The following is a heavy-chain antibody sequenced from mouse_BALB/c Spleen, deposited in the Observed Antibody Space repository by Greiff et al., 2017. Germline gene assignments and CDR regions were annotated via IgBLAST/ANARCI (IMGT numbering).Heavy chain of an antibody. CDR3: ASYYDYLYYFDY. J-gene: IGHJ2*01. V-gene: IGHV5-6-5*01. D-gene: IGHD2-4*01. Sequence: EVHLVESGGGLVKPGGSLKLSCAASGFTFSSYAMSWVRQTPEKRLEWVASISSGGSTYYPDSVKGRFTISRDNARNILYLQMSSLRSEDTAMYYCASYYDYLYYFDYWGQGTTLTVSS. CDR1: GFTFSSYA. CDR2: ISSGGST.